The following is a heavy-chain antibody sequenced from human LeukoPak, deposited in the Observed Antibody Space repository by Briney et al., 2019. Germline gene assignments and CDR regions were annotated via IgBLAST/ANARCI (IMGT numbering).Heavy chain of an antibody. J-gene: IGHJ6*03. Sequence: GASVKVSCKASGYTFTSYDINWVRQATGQGLEWMGWMNPNSGNTGYAQKFQGRVTMTRNTSISTAYMELSSLRSEDTAVYYCARSPAGTYYYYMDVWGKGTTVTISS. D-gene: IGHD6-13*01. CDR3: ARSPAGTYYYYMDV. CDR2: MNPNSGNT. V-gene: IGHV1-8*01. CDR1: GYTFTSYD.